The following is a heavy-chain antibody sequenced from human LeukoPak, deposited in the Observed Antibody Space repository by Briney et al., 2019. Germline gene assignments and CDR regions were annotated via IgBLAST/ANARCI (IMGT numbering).Heavy chain of an antibody. D-gene: IGHD3-10*01. V-gene: IGHV4-39*07. CDR1: GGSISSSSYY. CDR2: INYSGTT. J-gene: IGHJ5*02. Sequence: SETLSLTCTVSGGSISSSSYYWGWIRQPPGKGLEWIGSINYSGTTYNNPSLKSRVTISVDTSKNQFSLKLSSVTAADTAVYYCARSYMVRGVINWFDPWGQGTLVTVSS. CDR3: ARSYMVRGVINWFDP.